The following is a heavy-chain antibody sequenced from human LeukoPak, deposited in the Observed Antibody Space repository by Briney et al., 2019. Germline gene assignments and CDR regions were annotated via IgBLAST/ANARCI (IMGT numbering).Heavy chain of an antibody. V-gene: IGHV3-23*01. CDR2: ISGSGGST. CDR3: ANFLPAAIWSY. D-gene: IGHD2-2*01. Sequence: GGSLRLSCAASGFTVSSNYMSWVRQAPGKGLEWVSAISGSGGSTYYADSVKGRFTISRDNSKNTLYLQMNSLRAEDTAVYYCANFLPAAIWSYWGQGTLVTVSS. J-gene: IGHJ4*02. CDR1: GFTVSSNY.